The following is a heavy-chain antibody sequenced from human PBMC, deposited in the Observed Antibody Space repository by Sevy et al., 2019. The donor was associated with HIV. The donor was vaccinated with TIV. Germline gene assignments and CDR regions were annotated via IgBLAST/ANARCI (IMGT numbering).Heavy chain of an antibody. CDR3: ARDGGYSIKWYPLY. J-gene: IGHJ4*01. CDR1: GFAFSSHA. Sequence: GGSLRLSCAASGFAFSSHAMHWVRQAPGKGLEWVAVIPYEGTETFYAASVEGRFTISRDNSKNLLSLQITSLRPEDTAVYYCARDGGYSIKWYPLYWGHGTLVTVSS. V-gene: IGHV3-30-3*01. CDR2: IPYEGTET. D-gene: IGHD6-13*01.